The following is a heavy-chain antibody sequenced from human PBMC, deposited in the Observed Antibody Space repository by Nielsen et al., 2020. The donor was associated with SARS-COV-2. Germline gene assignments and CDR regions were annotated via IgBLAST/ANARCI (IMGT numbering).Heavy chain of an antibody. CDR1: GFTFSSYG. J-gene: IGHJ5*02. V-gene: IGHV3-20*01. Sequence: GGSLRLSCAASGFTFSSYGMHWVRQAPGKGLEWVSGINWNGGSTGYADSVKGRFTISRDNAKNSLYLQMNSLRAEDTALYHCARVYSYGYPSPWFDPWGQGTLVTVSS. CDR2: INWNGGST. CDR3: ARVYSYGYPSPWFDP. D-gene: IGHD5-18*01.